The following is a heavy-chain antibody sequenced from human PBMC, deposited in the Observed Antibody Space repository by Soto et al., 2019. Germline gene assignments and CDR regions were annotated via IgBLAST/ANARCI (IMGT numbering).Heavy chain of an antibody. D-gene: IGHD4-17*01. V-gene: IGHV5-51*01. CDR3: ARWAEGVTTPHFDY. CDR1: RYRFTNYW. Sequence: GESLKISCKGSRYRFTNYWIGWVRQMPGKGLEWMGIIYLDDSDIRYSPSFQGQVTISADKSISTAYLQWSSLKASDTAMYYCARWAEGVTTPHFDYWGQGTLVTVSS. J-gene: IGHJ4*01. CDR2: IYLDDSDI.